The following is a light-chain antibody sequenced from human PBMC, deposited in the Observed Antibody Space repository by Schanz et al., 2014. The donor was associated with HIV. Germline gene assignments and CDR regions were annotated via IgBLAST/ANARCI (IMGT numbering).Light chain of an antibody. CDR1: SSNIGNNF. J-gene: IGLJ3*02. CDR3: QSFDSSLNGVL. V-gene: IGLV1-51*01. CDR2: DNN. Sequence: QSVLTQPPSVSAAPGQKVTISCSGSSSNIGNNFVSWYQQLPGTAPKLLIYDNNKRPSGVPARFSGSKSGSSASLAISGLQDEDEADYFCQSFDSSLNGVLFGGGTKLTVL.